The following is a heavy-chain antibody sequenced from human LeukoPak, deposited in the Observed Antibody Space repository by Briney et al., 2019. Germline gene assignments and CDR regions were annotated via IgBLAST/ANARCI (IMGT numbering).Heavy chain of an antibody. Sequence: GGSLRLSCAASGFTFSSYGVHWVRQAPGKGLEWVAIIWYDGSNKYYADSVKGRFTISRDNSKNTLYLQMNSLRAEDTAVYYCAREFGKYYFDYWGQGTLVTVSS. CDR3: AREFGKYYFDY. CDR1: GFTFSSYG. D-gene: IGHD3-16*01. CDR2: IWYDGSNK. V-gene: IGHV3-33*01. J-gene: IGHJ4*02.